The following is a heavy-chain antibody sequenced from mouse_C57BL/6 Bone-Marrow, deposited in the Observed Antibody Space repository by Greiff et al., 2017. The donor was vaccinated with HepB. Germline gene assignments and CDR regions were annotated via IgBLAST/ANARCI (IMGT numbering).Heavy chain of an antibody. CDR2: ISYDGSN. Sequence: EVKLQESGPGLVKPSQSLSLTCSVTGYSITSGYYWNWIRQFPGNKLEWMGYISYDGSNNYNPSLKNRISITRDTSKNQFFLKLNSVTTEDTATYYCARGSSGYGAMDYWGQGTSVTVSS. V-gene: IGHV3-6*01. D-gene: IGHD3-2*02. CDR3: ARGSSGYGAMDY. J-gene: IGHJ4*01. CDR1: GYSITSGYY.